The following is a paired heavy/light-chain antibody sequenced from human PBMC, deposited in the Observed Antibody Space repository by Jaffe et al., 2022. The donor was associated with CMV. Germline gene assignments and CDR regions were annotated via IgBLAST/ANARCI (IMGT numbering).Heavy chain of an antibody. Sequence: QVQLVQSGAEVKKPGASVKVSCKASGYSFTDSVLHWVRQAPGQRLEWLGWINPDTGSTRSSQTFQGRVTISLDTSASKVYVELSSLTSEDTAVYYCARAKRDTMVPLVNSYFDLWGQGTLVTVSS. V-gene: IGHV1-3*01. J-gene: IGHJ4*02. D-gene: IGHD3-10*01. CDR3: ARAKRDTMVPLVNSYFDL. CDR2: INPDTGST. CDR1: GYSFTDSV.
Light chain of an antibody. CDR2: WAS. Sequence: DNVLTQSPDSLAVSLGERATINCRSSQSVLNIFNNKNELAWYQQKPGQPPQVLIYWASTRESGVPDRFTGSGSGTDFTLTISSLQTEDVAVYYCQQYYSLPPTFGGGTKVEIK. CDR3: QQYYSLPPT. CDR1: QSVLNIFNNKNE. V-gene: IGKV4-1*01. J-gene: IGKJ4*01.